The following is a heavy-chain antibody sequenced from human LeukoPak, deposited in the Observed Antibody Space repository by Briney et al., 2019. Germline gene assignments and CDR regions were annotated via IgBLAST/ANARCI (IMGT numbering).Heavy chain of an antibody. Sequence: GASVKVSCKASGYTFTSYDINWVRQATGQGLEWMGWMNPNSGNTGYAQKFQGRVTMTRNTSISTAYMELSSLRSEDTAVYYCARARLWLLERKYYFDYWGQGTLVTVSS. CDR1: GYTFTSYD. J-gene: IGHJ4*02. CDR3: ARARLWLLERKYYFDY. CDR2: MNPNSGNT. V-gene: IGHV1-8*01. D-gene: IGHD3-9*01.